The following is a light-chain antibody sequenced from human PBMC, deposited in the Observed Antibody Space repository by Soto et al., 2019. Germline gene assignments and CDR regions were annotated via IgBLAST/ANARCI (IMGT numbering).Light chain of an antibody. CDR1: SSNIGARFD. J-gene: IGLJ3*02. CDR2: GNN. V-gene: IGLV1-40*01. Sequence: QLVLTQPPSVSGAPGQRVTISCTGSSSNIGARFDVQWYQQLPGTAPKLVIYGNNNRPPGVPDRFSGSKSGTSASLAITGLQAEDEGDYHCQSYDSRSAWEFGGGTKVTVL. CDR3: QSYDSRSAWE.